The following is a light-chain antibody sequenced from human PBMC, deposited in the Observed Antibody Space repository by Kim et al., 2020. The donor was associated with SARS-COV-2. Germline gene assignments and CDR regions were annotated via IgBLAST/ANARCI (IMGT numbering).Light chain of an antibody. CDR3: QQRFNWPPEDS. J-gene: IGKJ2*01. V-gene: IGKV3-11*01. CDR2: DTS. Sequence: EIVLTQSPATLSLSPGERATLSCRASQSVSSYLAWYQQKPGQAPRLLIYDTSNRATGIPARFSGSGSGTDFTLTINSLEPDDFAVYYCQQRFNWPPEDSFGQGTKLEI. CDR1: QSVSSY.